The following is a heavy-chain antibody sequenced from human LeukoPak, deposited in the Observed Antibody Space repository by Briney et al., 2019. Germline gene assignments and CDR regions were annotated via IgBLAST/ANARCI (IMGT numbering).Heavy chain of an antibody. CDR3: AREGSITIFGVAPRPFDI. CDR2: IWYDGSNK. J-gene: IGHJ3*02. CDR1: GFTFSSYG. D-gene: IGHD3-3*01. Sequence: GGSLRLSCAASGFTFSSYGMHWVRQAPGKGLEWVAVIWYDGSNKYYADSVKGRFTISRDNSKNTLYLQMNSLRAEDTAVYYCAREGSITIFGVAPRPFDIWGQGTMVTVSS. V-gene: IGHV3-33*01.